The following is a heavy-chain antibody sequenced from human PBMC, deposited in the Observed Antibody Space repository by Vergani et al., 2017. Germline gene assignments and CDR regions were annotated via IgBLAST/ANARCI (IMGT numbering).Heavy chain of an antibody. D-gene: IGHD3-10*01. J-gene: IGHJ6*02. Sequence: EVQLLESGGGLVQPGGSLRLSCAASGFTFSSYAMSWVRQAPGKGLEWVSAISGSGGSTYYADSVKGRFTISRDNSKNTLYLQMNSLRAEDTAVYYCAKDGPTYGSGSYYPYYYYGMDVWGQGTTVTVSS. CDR1: GFTFSSYA. CDR2: ISGSGGST. CDR3: AKDGPTYGSGSYYPYYYYGMDV. V-gene: IGHV3-23*01.